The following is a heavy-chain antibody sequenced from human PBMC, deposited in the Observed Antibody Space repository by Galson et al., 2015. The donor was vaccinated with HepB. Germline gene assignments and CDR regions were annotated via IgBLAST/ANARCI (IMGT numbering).Heavy chain of an antibody. D-gene: IGHD2-21*02. CDR3: ASRRGDPYNPYWYFDL. CDR1: GGTFSSYA. V-gene: IGHV1-69*13. J-gene: IGHJ2*01. CDR2: IIPIFGIA. Sequence: SVKVSCKASGGTFSSYAISWVRQAPGQGLEWMGGIIPIFGIANYAQKFQGRVTITADESTSTAYMELSSLRSEDTAVYYCASRRGDPYNPYWYFDLWGRGTLVTVSS.